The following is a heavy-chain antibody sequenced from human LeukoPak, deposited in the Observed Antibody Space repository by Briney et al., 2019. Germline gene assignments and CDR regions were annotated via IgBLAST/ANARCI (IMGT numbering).Heavy chain of an antibody. Sequence: KTGGSLRLSCAASGFTFSDYYMSWIGQAPGKGLEWVSYISSSGSTIYYADSVKGRFTISRDNAKNSLYLQMNSLRAEDTAVYYCAREGDSSGWSNAFDIWGQGTMVTVSS. V-gene: IGHV3-11*01. CDR3: AREGDSSGWSNAFDI. D-gene: IGHD6-19*01. CDR1: GFTFSDYY. J-gene: IGHJ3*02. CDR2: ISSSGSTI.